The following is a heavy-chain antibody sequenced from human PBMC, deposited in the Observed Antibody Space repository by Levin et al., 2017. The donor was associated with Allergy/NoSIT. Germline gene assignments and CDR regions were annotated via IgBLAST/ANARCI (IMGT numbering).Heavy chain of an antibody. Sequence: SCAASGFTFSDYYMSWIRQAPGKGLEWVSYISSSGSTIYYADSVKGRFTISRDNAKNSLYLQMNSLRAEDTAVYYCARVGWLLYYYYYMDGWGKGTTVTVSS. CDR1: GFTFSDYY. D-gene: IGHD3-22*01. CDR2: ISSSGSTI. CDR3: ARVGWLLYYYYYMDG. J-gene: IGHJ6*03. V-gene: IGHV3-11*01.